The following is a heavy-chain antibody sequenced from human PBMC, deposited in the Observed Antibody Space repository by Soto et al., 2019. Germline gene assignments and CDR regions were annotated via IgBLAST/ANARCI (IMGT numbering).Heavy chain of an antibody. V-gene: IGHV1-3*05. J-gene: IGHJ5*02. CDR3: ACAGGGRRVDA. Sequence: QVQLVQSGAEEKKPGASVKVSCKASGYTFTSYAMHWVRQAPGQRLEWMGWINAGNGNTKYSQKFQGRVTITRDTSARTACLAQRTVRSDDTAVYYCACAGGGRRVDAWGQGTLVTVSS. D-gene: IGHD2-8*02. CDR2: INAGNGNT. CDR1: GYTFTSYA.